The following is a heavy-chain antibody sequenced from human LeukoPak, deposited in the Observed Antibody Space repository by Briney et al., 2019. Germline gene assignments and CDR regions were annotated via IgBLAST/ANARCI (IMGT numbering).Heavy chain of an antibody. V-gene: IGHV5-51*01. D-gene: IGHD2-15*01. CDR2: IYPGDSDT. CDR3: ARARYCSGGNCYADY. CDR1: GYSFTTYW. J-gene: IGHJ4*02. Sequence: GEPLKISCKGSGYSFTTYWIGWVRQVPGKGLEWMGIIYPGDSDTRYSPSFQGQVTISADKSINTAYLQWSSLKASDTAMYYCARARYCSGGNCYADYWGQGSLVTVSS.